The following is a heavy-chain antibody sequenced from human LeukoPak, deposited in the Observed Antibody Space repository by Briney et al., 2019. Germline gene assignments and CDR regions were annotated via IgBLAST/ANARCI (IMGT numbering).Heavy chain of an antibody. V-gene: IGHV4-34*01. Sequence: SETLSLTCADYGGSFRGYYWRWIRHPPGKGLEWIGEINHSGSTNYNPHLKRRVTISVDTTKNQFSLKLSSVTSADTAVYYCKSSGWYDAFDIWGQGIMVTVSS. CDR2: INHSGST. CDR3: KSSGWYDAFDI. D-gene: IGHD6-19*01. CDR1: GGSFRGYY. J-gene: IGHJ3*02.